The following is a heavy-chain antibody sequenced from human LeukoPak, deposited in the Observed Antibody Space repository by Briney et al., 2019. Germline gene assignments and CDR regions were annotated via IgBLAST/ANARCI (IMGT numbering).Heavy chain of an antibody. D-gene: IGHD3-10*01. CDR1: GYTFTSYF. CDR3: ARDRPTSGVIGVPDY. V-gene: IGHV1-46*01. Sequence: WASVKVSCKASGYTFTSYFMHWVRQAPGQGLEWMGIINPSGGSTSYAQKFQGRVTMTRDTSTRTVYMELSSLRSEDTAVYYCARDRPTSGVIGVPDYWGQGTLVTVSS. J-gene: IGHJ4*02. CDR2: INPSGGST.